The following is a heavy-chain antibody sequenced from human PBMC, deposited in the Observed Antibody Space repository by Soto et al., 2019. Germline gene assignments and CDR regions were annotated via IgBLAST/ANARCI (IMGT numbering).Heavy chain of an antibody. Sequence: EVQLVESGGGLVKPGGSLRLSCAASGFTFSNAWMNWVRQAPGKGLEWFGRIKSKTAGGTTDYAAPVKGRFTISRDDSRNTLYLQMDSLKTEDTAVYYCTADTPESSGWLDYWGQGTLVTVSS. D-gene: IGHD6-19*01. V-gene: IGHV3-15*07. CDR1: GFTFSNAW. CDR3: TADTPESSGWLDY. J-gene: IGHJ4*02. CDR2: IKSKTAGGTT.